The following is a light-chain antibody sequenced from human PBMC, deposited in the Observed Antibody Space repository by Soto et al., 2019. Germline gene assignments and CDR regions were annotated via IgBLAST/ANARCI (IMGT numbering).Light chain of an antibody. V-gene: IGLV2-14*03. CDR3: SSYTYSSTYL. Sequence: QSVLTQPASVSGSPGQSITISCTGTSSDVGGYNSVSWYQHHPGKAPKLMIYNVYNRSSGVFHRFSGSKSGSTASLTISGLQAEDEADYYCSSYTYSSTYLFGTGTKVTV. CDR2: NVY. J-gene: IGLJ1*01. CDR1: SSDVGGYNS.